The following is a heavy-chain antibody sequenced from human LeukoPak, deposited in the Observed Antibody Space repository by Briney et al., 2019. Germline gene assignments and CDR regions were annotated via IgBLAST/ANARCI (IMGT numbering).Heavy chain of an antibody. CDR1: GGSISSSGYY. CDR3: ARDQTYYYDSSGSHFDY. V-gene: IGHV4-39*02. CDR2: IYYSGST. J-gene: IGHJ4*02. D-gene: IGHD3-22*01. Sequence: PSETLSLTCTVSGGSISSSGYYWGWIRQPPGKGLEWIGTIYYSGSTQYNPSLKSRVTISVDTSKNQFSLKLSSVTAADTAVYYCARDQTYYYDSSGSHFDYWGQGTLVTVSS.